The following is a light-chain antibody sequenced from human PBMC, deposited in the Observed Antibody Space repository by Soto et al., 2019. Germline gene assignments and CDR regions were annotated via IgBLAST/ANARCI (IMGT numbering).Light chain of an antibody. CDR2: SYN. CDR3: AASDDSLNGVV. Sequence: QSVLTQPPSASGTPGQRVTISCSGSSSNIGGNTVNWYQQLPGTAPKLLIYSYNQRPSGVPDRFSGSKSGTSASLAISGLQSEDEADYYCAASDDSLNGVVFGGGTKLTVL. CDR1: SSNIGGNT. V-gene: IGLV1-44*01. J-gene: IGLJ2*01.